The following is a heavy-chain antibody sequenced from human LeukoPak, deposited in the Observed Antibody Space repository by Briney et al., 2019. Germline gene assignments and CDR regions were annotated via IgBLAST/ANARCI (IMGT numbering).Heavy chain of an antibody. J-gene: IGHJ5*02. CDR1: GYTFTSYG. CDR3: ARVPTDFWSGYWEPRDWFDP. D-gene: IGHD3-3*01. Sequence: ASVKVSCKASGYTFTSYGISWVRQAPGQGLEWMGWISAYNGNTNYAQKPQGRVTMTTDTSTSTAYMELRSLRSDDTAVYYCARVPTDFWSGYWEPRDWFDPWGQGTLVTVSS. CDR2: ISAYNGNT. V-gene: IGHV1-18*01.